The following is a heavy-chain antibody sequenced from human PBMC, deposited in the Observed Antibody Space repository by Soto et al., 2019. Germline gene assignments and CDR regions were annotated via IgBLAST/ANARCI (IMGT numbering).Heavy chain of an antibody. CDR2: IDHSGYT. V-gene: IGHV4-34*01. D-gene: IGHD3-3*01. Sequence: GSLRLSCEGTGFPFSAYGMNWIRQPPGKGLEWIGEIDHSGYTNYNPSLKSRVTISVDTSKNQFSLRLTSVAAADTAVYYCARVRDWFDPWGQGALVTVSS. J-gene: IGHJ5*02. CDR3: ARVRDWFDP. CDR1: GFPFSAYG.